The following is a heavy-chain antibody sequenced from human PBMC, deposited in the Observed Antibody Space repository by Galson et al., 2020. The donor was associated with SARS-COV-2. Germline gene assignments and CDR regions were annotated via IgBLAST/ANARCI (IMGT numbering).Heavy chain of an antibody. D-gene: IGHD6-19*01. J-gene: IGHJ4*02. CDR1: GASISRGDFY. Sequence: SQTLSLTCTVSGASISRGDFYWSWIRQPPGKGLEWIGYIDYSGSTYYNPPLKSRLTISVDTSKNQFSRKVSSVTAADAAVYFCARASGWWSAKYGDWGQGTLVAVSS. CDR2: IDYSGST. V-gene: IGHV4-30-4*08. CDR3: ARASGWWSAKYGD.